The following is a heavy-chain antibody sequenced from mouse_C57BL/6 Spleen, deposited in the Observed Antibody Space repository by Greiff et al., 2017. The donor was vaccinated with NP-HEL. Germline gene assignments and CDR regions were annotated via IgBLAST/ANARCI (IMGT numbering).Heavy chain of an antibody. CDR1: GYTFTDHT. J-gene: IGHJ2*01. CDR2: IYPRDGST. D-gene: IGHD1-1*01. V-gene: IGHV1-78*01. CDR3: ARTKSLITTVVATDYFDY. Sequence: QVHVKQSDAELVKPGASVKISCKVSGYTFTDHTIHWMKQRPDQGLEWIGYIYPRDGSTKYNEKFKGKATWTADKSSSTAYMQLNSLTSEDLAVYFCARTKSLITTVVATDYFDYWGQGTTLTVSS.